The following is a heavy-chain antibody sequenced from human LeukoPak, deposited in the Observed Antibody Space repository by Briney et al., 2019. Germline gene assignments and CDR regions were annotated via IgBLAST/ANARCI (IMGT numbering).Heavy chain of an antibody. CDR2: ISDSGNT. V-gene: IGHV3-23*01. Sequence: PGGSLRLSCATSGFIFDEHAMSWVRQAPGKGLEWVSAISDSGNTYHADSVKGRFTISRDSSKNTLFLQMNRLRPEDAAVYYCAKAPVTTCRGAYCYPFDYWGQGTLVTVSS. CDR1: GFIFDEHA. J-gene: IGHJ4*02. CDR3: AKAPVTTCRGAYCYPFDY. D-gene: IGHD2-21*01.